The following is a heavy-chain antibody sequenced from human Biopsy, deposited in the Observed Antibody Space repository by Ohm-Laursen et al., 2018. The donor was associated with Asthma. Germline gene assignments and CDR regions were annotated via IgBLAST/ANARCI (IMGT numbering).Heavy chain of an antibody. D-gene: IGHD3-16*02. V-gene: IGHV3-23*01. Sequence: SLRLSCSASGFTFGDYCMSWVRQAPGKGLEWVSAISGSGGSTHYADSVKGRFTISRDNSKNTLYLQMNSLRAEDTAVYYCARDLHPTNHLGELSEGFDYWGQGTLVTVSS. CDR1: GFTFGDYC. CDR2: ISGSGGST. CDR3: ARDLHPTNHLGELSEGFDY. J-gene: IGHJ4*02.